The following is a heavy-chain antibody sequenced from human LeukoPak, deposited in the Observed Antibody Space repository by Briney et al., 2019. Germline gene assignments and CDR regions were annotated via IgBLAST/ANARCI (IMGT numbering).Heavy chain of an antibody. Sequence: SSETLSLTCTVSGESISGFYWTWIRQPPGKGLEWIGYIYYSGSTNYNPSLKSRVTISVDTSKNQFSLKLSSVTAADTAVYYCATGTVTTAVRAFDIWGQGTMVTVSS. D-gene: IGHD4-17*01. CDR1: GESISGFY. J-gene: IGHJ3*02. CDR3: ATGTVTTAVRAFDI. V-gene: IGHV4-59*08. CDR2: IYYSGST.